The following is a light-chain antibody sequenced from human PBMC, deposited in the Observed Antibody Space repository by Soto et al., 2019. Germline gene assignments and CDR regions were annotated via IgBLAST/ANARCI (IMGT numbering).Light chain of an antibody. CDR3: QQYGSSPFT. CDR2: GAS. CDR1: ERISSSF. V-gene: IGKV3-20*01. Sequence: EIVLTQSPDTLSLSPGERATLSCRASERISSSFLAWYQQRPGQAPRLLIYGASTRATGIPDRFSGSGSGTDFALTISRLEPEDFAVYYCQQYGSSPFTFGPGTTVEIK. J-gene: IGKJ3*01.